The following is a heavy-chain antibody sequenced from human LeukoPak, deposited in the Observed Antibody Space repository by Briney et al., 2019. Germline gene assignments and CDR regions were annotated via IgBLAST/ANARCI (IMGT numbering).Heavy chain of an antibody. Sequence: GGSLRLSCAASGFTFSSYEMNWVRQAPGKGLEWVSYISSGGDTMYYADSVKGRFTTSRDNGKNSLFLQMNSLRAEDTAVYYCVRAPSSPQAFDMWGQGTMVTVSS. CDR1: GFTFSSYE. V-gene: IGHV3-48*03. CDR2: ISSGGDTM. CDR3: VRAPSSPQAFDM. J-gene: IGHJ3*02.